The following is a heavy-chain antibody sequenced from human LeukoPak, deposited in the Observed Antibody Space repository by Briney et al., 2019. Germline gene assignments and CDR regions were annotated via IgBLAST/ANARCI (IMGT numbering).Heavy chain of an antibody. V-gene: IGHV1-46*01. CDR3: AKDAPTSYSSGWPIDY. J-gene: IGHJ4*02. CDR2: INPSGGST. Sequence: GASVKVSCKASGYTFTSYYMHWVRQAPGQGLEWMGIINPSGGSTSYAQKFQGRVTMTRDTSTSTVYMELSSLRAEDTAVYYCAKDAPTSYSSGWPIDYWGQGTLVTVSS. CDR1: GYTFTSYY. D-gene: IGHD6-19*01.